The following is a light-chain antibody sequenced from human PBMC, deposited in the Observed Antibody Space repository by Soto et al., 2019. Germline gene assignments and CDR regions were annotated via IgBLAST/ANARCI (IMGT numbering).Light chain of an antibody. J-gene: IGKJ2*01. CDR1: QSVLYNSNNKNY. V-gene: IGKV4-1*01. Sequence: DIVMTQSPDSLAVFLGERATINCKSSQSVLYNSNNKNYLAWYQQKPGQPPKLLIYWASARESGVPDRFSGSGSGTDFTLTISSLQAEDVAVYYCQQYYATPHTFGQGTKLEIK. CDR2: WAS. CDR3: QQYYATPHT.